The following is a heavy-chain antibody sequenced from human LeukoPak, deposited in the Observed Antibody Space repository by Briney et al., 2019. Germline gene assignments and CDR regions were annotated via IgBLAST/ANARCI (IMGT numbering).Heavy chain of an antibody. D-gene: IGHD2-2*01. J-gene: IGHJ6*03. CDR2: IIPIFGTA. CDR1: GGTFSSYA. Sequence: SVKVSCKASGGTFSSYAISWVRQAPGQGLEWMGGIIPIFGTANYAQKFQGRVTITTDESTSTAYMELSSLRSEDTAVYYCARSVVVPAAKGRDYYYYYYMDVWGKGTTVTDSS. V-gene: IGHV1-69*05. CDR3: ARSVVVPAAKGRDYYYYYYMDV.